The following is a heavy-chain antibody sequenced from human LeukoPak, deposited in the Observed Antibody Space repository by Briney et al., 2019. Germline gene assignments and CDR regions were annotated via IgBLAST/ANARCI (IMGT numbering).Heavy chain of an antibody. CDR1: GYSISSGYY. V-gene: IGHV4-38-2*02. CDR2: IFHSGTT. D-gene: IGHD3-3*01. J-gene: IGHJ4*02. Sequence: SETLSLTRTVSGYSISSGYYWGWIRQPPGKGLEWIGSIFHSGTTYYNPSLKSRVTISVDTSQNQFSLKLTSVTAADTAVYYCARGVEWLSIWLDRRGRYYFDYWGQGTLVTVSS. CDR3: ARGVEWLSIWLDRRGRYYFDY.